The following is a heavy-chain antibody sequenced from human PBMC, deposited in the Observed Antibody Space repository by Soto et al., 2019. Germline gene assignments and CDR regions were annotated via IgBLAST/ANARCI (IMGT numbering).Heavy chain of an antibody. CDR1: GYTFTSDG. J-gene: IGHJ3*02. D-gene: IGHD5-12*01. V-gene: IGHV1-18*01. Sequence: ASVKVSCKASGYTFTSDGISWVRQAPGQGLEWMGGISAYNGNTNYAQKLQGRVTITTDTSTSTAYMELSSLRSDDTAVYYCARVYGYHQAYDIWGQGTMVTVS. CDR2: ISAYNGNT. CDR3: ARVYGYHQAYDI.